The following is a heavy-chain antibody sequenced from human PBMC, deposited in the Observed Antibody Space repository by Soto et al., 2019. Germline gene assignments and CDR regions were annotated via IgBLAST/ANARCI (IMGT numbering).Heavy chain of an antibody. V-gene: IGHV1-46*03. D-gene: IGHD7-27*01. CDR1: GYTFTNYY. CDR3: ASSHNWGVGQN. CDR2: IDPSGGST. J-gene: IGHJ4*02. Sequence: QVQLVQSGAEVKKPGASVKVSCKASGYTFTNYYMHWVRQAPGQGLEWMGIIDPSGGSTSYAQKFQGRVTMTRDTSTSTVYMEVSSLRSEDTAVYYCASSHNWGVGQNWGQGTLVTVSS.